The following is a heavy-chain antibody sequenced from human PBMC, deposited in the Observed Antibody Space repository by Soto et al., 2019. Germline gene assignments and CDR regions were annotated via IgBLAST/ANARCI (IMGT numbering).Heavy chain of an antibody. CDR2: IYWDDDK. CDR3: AHKGGRGAGMDV. CDR1: GFSVSTSGVG. J-gene: IGHJ6*02. D-gene: IGHD2-15*01. V-gene: IGHV2-5*02. Sequence: QITLKESGPTLVKPTRTLTLTCTFSGFSVSTSGVGVAWIRQPPGKALEWLALIYWDDDKRYSPFLQSRVTITKDTSKTHVVLTMTNMDPVDQATYYCAHKGGRGAGMDVWGQGTTVTVSS.